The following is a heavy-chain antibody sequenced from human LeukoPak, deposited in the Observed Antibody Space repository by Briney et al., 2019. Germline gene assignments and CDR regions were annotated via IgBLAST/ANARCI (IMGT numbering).Heavy chain of an antibody. J-gene: IGHJ3*02. Sequence: PSETLSLTCTVSGGSISSSSYYWGWIRQPPGKGLEWIGTIYYSGSTYYNPSLKSRVTISRDTSKNQFSLKLSSLTAADTAVYYCARMIATSNAFDIWGQGTMVTVSS. CDR3: ARMIATSNAFDI. D-gene: IGHD2-21*01. CDR1: GGSISSSSYY. V-gene: IGHV4-39*01. CDR2: IYYSGST.